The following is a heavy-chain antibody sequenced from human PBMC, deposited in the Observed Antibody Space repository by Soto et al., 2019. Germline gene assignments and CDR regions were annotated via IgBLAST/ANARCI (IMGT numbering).Heavy chain of an antibody. Sequence: EVQLLESGGGLVQPGGSLRLSCAASGFTFSSYAMSWVRQAPGKGLEWASAISGSGGSTYYADSVKGRFTISRDNSKNTLYLQMNSLRAEDTAVYYCAKLGRPYDILTGYDYWGQGTLVTVSS. D-gene: IGHD3-9*01. CDR3: AKLGRPYDILTGYDY. CDR2: ISGSGGST. J-gene: IGHJ4*02. V-gene: IGHV3-23*01. CDR1: GFTFSSYA.